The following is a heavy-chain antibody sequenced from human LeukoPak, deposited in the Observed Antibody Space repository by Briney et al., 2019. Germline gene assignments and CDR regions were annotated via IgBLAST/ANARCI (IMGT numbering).Heavy chain of an antibody. D-gene: IGHD6-19*01. J-gene: IGHJ4*02. CDR1: GFTFSNYG. Sequence: QPGVSLRLSCAASGFTFSNYGLHWVRQAPGKGLEWVAFIRYDVNYKYYADSVRGRFTISRDNSNNTLYLQMNSLSAEDTAVYYCAKVRESGGWTVGVDYWGQGILVTVSS. CDR3: AKVRESGGWTVGVDY. CDR2: IRYDVNYK. V-gene: IGHV3-30*02.